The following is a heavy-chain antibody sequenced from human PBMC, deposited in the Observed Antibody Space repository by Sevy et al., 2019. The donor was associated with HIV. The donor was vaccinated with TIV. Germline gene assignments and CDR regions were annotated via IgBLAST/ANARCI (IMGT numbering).Heavy chain of an antibody. V-gene: IGHV4-39*01. D-gene: IGHD4-17*01. Sequence: SETLSLTCTVSGGSISSSSYYWGWIRQPPGKGLEWIGSIYYSGSTYYNPSLKSRVTISVDTSKNQFSLKLSSVTAADTAVYYCAGPDYGGWHFDLWGRGTLVTVSS. CDR3: AGPDYGGWHFDL. CDR2: IYYSGST. CDR1: GGSISSSSYY. J-gene: IGHJ2*01.